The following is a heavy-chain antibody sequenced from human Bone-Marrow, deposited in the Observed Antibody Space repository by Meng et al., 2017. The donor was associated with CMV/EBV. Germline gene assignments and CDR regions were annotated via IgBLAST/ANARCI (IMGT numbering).Heavy chain of an antibody. Sequence: ASVKVSCKASGYTFSSYEINWVRQAPGQGLEWMGWVSAYNGNTNYAQQFQGRVTMNTDTSTSTGYMELRSLRSDDAAVYYCARGIGSSSWFGYWGQGTLVTVSS. V-gene: IGHV1-18*01. CDR2: VSAYNGNT. CDR3: ARGIGSSSWFGY. J-gene: IGHJ4*02. CDR1: GYTFSSYE. D-gene: IGHD6-6*01.